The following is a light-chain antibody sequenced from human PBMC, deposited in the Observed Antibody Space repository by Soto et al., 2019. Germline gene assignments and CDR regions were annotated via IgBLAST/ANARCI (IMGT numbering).Light chain of an antibody. CDR3: QQYNNCPPEGKT. J-gene: IGKJ4*01. CDR2: GAS. CDR1: QSVSSN. Sequence: EIVMTQSPATLSVSPGERATLSCRASQSVSSNLAWYQQKPGQAPRLLIYGASTRATGIPARLSGSGSGTEFTLTISSLPSEDFAVYYCQQYNNCPPEGKTFGGGTKVEIK. V-gene: IGKV3D-15*01.